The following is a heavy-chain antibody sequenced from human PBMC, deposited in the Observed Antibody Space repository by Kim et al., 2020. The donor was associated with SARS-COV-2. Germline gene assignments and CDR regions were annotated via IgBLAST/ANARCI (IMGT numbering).Heavy chain of an antibody. CDR1: GFTFSSYA. CDR3: AKHPGVGSYVYFDY. Sequence: GGSLRLSCAASGFTFSSYAMSWVRQAPGKGLEWVSAISGSGGRTYYADSLKGRFTISRDNSKNTLYLQMNSLRAEDTAVYYCAKHPGVGSYVYFDYWGQGTLVTVSS. CDR2: ISGSGGRT. V-gene: IGHV3-23*01. J-gene: IGHJ4*02. D-gene: IGHD1-26*01.